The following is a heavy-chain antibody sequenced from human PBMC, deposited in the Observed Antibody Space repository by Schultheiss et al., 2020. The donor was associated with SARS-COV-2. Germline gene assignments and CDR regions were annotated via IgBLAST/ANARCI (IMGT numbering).Heavy chain of an antibody. D-gene: IGHD3-22*01. CDR2: IYTSGST. Sequence: SETLSLTCTVSGGSISSYYWSWIRQPAGKGLEWIGRIYTSGSTNYNPSLKSRVTMSVDTSKNQFSLKLSSVTAEDTAVYYCARDNYYDSSGYYYGMDVWGQGTTVTVSS. CDR1: GGSISSYY. J-gene: IGHJ6*02. V-gene: IGHV4-4*07. CDR3: ARDNYYDSSGYYYGMDV.